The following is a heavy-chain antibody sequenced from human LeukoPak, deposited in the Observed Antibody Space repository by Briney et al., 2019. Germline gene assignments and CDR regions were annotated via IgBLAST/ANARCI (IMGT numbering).Heavy chain of an antibody. V-gene: IGHV4-38-2*01. Sequence: PSETLSLTCAVSGYSISSGYYWGWIRQPPGKGLEWIGSIYHSGSTYYNPSLKSRVTISVDTSMNQFSLKLSSVTAADTAVYYCARQSSTSCYIDYWGQGTLVTVSS. CDR1: GYSISSGYY. CDR2: IYHSGST. D-gene: IGHD2-2*02. J-gene: IGHJ4*02. CDR3: ARQSSTSCYIDY.